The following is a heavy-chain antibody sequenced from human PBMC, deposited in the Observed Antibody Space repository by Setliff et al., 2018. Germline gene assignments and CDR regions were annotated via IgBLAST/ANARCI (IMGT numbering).Heavy chain of an antibody. CDR1: GFMFDDYA. CDR3: ARSSLPGKGWYDY. D-gene: IGHD2-15*01. V-gene: IGHV3-21*06. Sequence: PGGSLRLSCAASGFMFDDYAMAWVRQVPGKGLEWVSSISGSSASIYYADSVKGRLTISRDNVKNLLYLQMSSLRAEDTAVYYCARSSLPGKGWYDYWGQGTLVTVSS. CDR2: ISGSSASI. J-gene: IGHJ4*02.